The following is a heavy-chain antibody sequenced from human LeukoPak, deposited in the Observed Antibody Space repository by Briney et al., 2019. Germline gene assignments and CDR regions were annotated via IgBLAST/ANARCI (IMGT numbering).Heavy chain of an antibody. CDR3: ACGFTIFGVVSDAFDI. CDR2: IVVGSGNT. V-gene: IGHV1-58*01. Sequence: GASVKVSCKASGFTFTSSAVQWVRQARGQRLEWIGWIVVGSGNTNYAQKFQERVTITRDMSTSTAYMELSSLRSDDTAVYYCACGFTIFGVVSDAFDIWGQGTIVTVSS. J-gene: IGHJ3*02. D-gene: IGHD3-3*01. CDR1: GFTFTSSA.